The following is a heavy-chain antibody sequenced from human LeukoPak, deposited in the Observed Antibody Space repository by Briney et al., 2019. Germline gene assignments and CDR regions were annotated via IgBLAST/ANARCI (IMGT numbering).Heavy chain of an antibody. V-gene: IGHV4-59*01. CDR3: ARGKRQTDY. CDR2: IYYSGST. CDR1: GGSISSYY. J-gene: IGHJ4*02. Sequence: SETLSLTCTVSGGSISSYYWSWIRQPPGKGLEWIGYIYYSGSTNYNPSLKSRVTISVDTSKNQFSLKLSSVTAADTAVYYCARGKRQTDYWGQGTLVTVSS.